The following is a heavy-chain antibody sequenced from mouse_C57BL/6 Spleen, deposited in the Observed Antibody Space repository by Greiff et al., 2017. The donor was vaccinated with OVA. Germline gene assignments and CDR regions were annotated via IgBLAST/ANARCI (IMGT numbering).Heavy chain of an antibody. Sequence: EVQLQQSGPELVKPGDSVKISCKASGYSFTGYFMNWVMQSHGKSLEWIGRINPYNGDTFYNQKFKGKATLTVDKSSSTAHMELRSLTSEDAAVYYCARGVITTVVADYWGQGTTLTVSS. CDR3: ARGVITTVVADY. CDR2: INPYNGDT. D-gene: IGHD1-1*01. CDR1: GYSFTGYF. J-gene: IGHJ2*01. V-gene: IGHV1-20*01.